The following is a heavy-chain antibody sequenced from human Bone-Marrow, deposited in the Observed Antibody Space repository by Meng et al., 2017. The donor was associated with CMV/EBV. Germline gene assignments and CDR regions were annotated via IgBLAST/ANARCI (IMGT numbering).Heavy chain of an antibody. Sequence: GESLKISCAASGFTSNNYGMHWVRQAPGKGLEWVVFIRTGGSHKFHAESVKGRFTISRDNAKNSLYLQMNSLRAEDTALYYCAKDEREAFDIWGQGTMVTVSS. CDR1: GFTSNNYG. V-gene: IGHV3-30*02. J-gene: IGHJ3*02. CDR3: AKDEREAFDI. CDR2: IRTGGSHK. D-gene: IGHD1-26*01.